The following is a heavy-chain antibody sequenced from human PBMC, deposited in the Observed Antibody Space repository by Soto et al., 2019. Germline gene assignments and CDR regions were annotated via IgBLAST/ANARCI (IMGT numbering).Heavy chain of an antibody. CDR2: IYTDGSTT. CDR1: GFTVSNYW. CDR3: TTYLPPGSGSASVS. Sequence: GGCLRLSCAASGFTVSNYWMHWVRQAPGKGLVWVSRIYTDGSTTRYADSVKGRFTISRDNAKNTVYLHINLLIADVTAVYFSTTYLPPGSGSASVSWGHGTLVTVSS. D-gene: IGHD2-21*01. J-gene: IGHJ5*01. V-gene: IGHV3-74*01.